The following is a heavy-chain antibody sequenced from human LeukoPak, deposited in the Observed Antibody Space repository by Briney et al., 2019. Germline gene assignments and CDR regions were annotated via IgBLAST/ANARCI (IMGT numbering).Heavy chain of an antibody. D-gene: IGHD1-1*01. CDR2: IIPIFGTA. V-gene: IGHV1-69*01. CDR3: ARVPPVQLDRSGGAFDI. J-gene: IGHJ3*02. Sequence: ASVTVSCTASGGTFSSYAISWVRQAPGQGLEWMGGIIPIFGTANYAQKFQGRVTITADESTSTAYMELSSLRSEDTAVYYCARVPPVQLDRSGGAFDIWGQGTMVTVSS. CDR1: GGTFSSYA.